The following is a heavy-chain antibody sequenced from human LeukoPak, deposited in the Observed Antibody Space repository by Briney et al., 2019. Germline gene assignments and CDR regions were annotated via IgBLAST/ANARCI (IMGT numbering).Heavy chain of an antibody. V-gene: IGHV4-59*01. J-gene: IGHJ6*02. CDR2: IYYSGST. CDR1: GGSISSYY. D-gene: IGHD4-17*01. Sequence: NSSETLSLTCTVSGGSISSYYWSWIRQPPGKGLEWIGYIYYSGSTSYNPSLKSRVTISVDTSKNQFSLKLSSVTAADTAVYYCARVPGDYEVYYGMDVWGQGTTVTVSS. CDR3: ARVPGDYEVYYGMDV.